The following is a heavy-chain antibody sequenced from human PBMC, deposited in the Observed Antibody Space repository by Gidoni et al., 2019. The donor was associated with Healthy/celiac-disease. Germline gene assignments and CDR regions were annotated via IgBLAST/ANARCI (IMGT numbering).Heavy chain of an antibody. CDR1: GFTLRSYA. Sequence: EVQLLESGGGLVQPGGSRRLSCAAAGFTLRSYAMSWVRQAPGKGLEGVSAISGSGGSTYYADSVKGRFTISRDNSKNTLYLQMTSLRAEDTAVYYCAKDTTFGGVIAPFDPWGQGTLVTVSS. V-gene: IGHV3-23*01. D-gene: IGHD3-16*02. CDR3: AKDTTFGGVIAPFDP. J-gene: IGHJ5*02. CDR2: ISGSGGST.